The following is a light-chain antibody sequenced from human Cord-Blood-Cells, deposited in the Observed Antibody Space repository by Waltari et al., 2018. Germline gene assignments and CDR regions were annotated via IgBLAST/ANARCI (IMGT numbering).Light chain of an antibody. V-gene: IGKV3-15*01. CDR2: GAS. Sequence: EIVMTQSPATLSVSPGERATLSCRASQSVSSNLAWYQQKPGQAPRRLIDGASTRATGIPARFSGSGSGTEFTLTISSLQSADFAVYYCQQYNNWPQTFGQETKLEIK. CDR1: QSVSSN. J-gene: IGKJ2*01. CDR3: QQYNNWPQT.